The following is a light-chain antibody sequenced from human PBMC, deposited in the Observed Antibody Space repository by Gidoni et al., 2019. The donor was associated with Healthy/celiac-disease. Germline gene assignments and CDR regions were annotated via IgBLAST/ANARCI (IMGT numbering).Light chain of an antibody. V-gene: IGKV2-28*01. CDR1: QSLLHITGYNY. CDR3: MQALQTPFT. Sequence: DIVMTQSPLSLPVTPGEPASSSCRSSQSLLHITGYNYLDWYLQKPGQSPQLLIYLGSNRASGVPDRFSGSGSGTDFTLKISRVEAEDVGVYYCMQALQTPFTFGPGTKVDIK. CDR2: LGS. J-gene: IGKJ3*01.